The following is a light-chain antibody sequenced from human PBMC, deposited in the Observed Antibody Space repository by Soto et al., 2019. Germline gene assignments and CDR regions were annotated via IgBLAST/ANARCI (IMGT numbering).Light chain of an antibody. V-gene: IGLV3-21*02. CDR1: NIETKG. CDR3: QVWDTYTLSGV. CDR2: DDT. Sequence: SYELTQPPSVSVAPGQTASITCGGDNIETKGVHWYQRKPGQAPILVVYDDTDRPSGIPDRFSGSNSGNTATLTISRVEDGDEADYYCQVWDTYTLSGVFGGGTKLTVL. J-gene: IGLJ3*02.